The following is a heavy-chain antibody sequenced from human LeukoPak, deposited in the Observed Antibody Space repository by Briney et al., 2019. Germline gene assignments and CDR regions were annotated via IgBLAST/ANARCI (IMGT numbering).Heavy chain of an antibody. V-gene: IGHV3-21*01. Sequence: GGSLRLSCAASGFTFSSYSMNWVRQAPGKGLEWVSSISSSSSYIYYADSVKGRFTISRDNAKNSLYLQMNSLRAEDTAVYYCARGIVVVPAAPIWFDPWGQGTLVTVSS. D-gene: IGHD2-2*01. CDR3: ARGIVVVPAAPIWFDP. CDR1: GFTFSSYS. CDR2: ISSSSSYI. J-gene: IGHJ5*02.